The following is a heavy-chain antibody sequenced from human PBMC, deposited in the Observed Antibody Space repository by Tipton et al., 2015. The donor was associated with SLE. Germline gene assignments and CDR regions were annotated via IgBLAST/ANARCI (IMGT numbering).Heavy chain of an antibody. CDR3: ARGGSGYRYPFDY. D-gene: IGHD5-18*01. V-gene: IGHV1-69*01. CDR2: IIPIFGTA. Sequence: QVQLVQSGAEVKKPGASVKVSCKASGYTFTSYGISWVRQAPGQGLEWMGGIIPIFGTANYAQKFQGRVTITADESTSTAYMELSSLRSEDTAVYYCARGGSGYRYPFDYWGQETLVTVSS. CDR1: GYTFTSYG. J-gene: IGHJ4*02.